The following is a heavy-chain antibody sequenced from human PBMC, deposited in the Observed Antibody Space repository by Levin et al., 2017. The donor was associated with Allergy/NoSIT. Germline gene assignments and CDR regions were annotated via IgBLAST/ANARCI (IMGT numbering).Heavy chain of an antibody. CDR1: GFNFRSYG. V-gene: IGHV3-30*18. D-gene: IGHD6-19*01. Sequence: PGGSLRLSCAASGFNFRSYGMHWVRQAPGKGLEWVAVISYDGSNKYYADSVKGRFTISRDNSKNTLDLQINNLRAEDTALYYCTKGFSSGWFYPLDYWGQGTLVTVSS. CDR3: TKGFSSGWFYPLDY. J-gene: IGHJ4*02. CDR2: ISYDGSNK.